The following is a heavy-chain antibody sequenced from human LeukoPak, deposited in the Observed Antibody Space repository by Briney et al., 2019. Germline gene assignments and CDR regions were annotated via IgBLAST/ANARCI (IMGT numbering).Heavy chain of an antibody. D-gene: IGHD6-19*01. CDR3: AKILSDTNGWYHFDY. Sequence: GGSLRLSCAASGFTFSNYAMHWVRQAPGKGLEWVSIIYGAGTTNYADSVKGRFTISRDSSTNTLYLQMNSLRAGDTAVYFCAKILSDTNGWYHFDYWGQGALVTVSS. CDR2: IYGAGTT. CDR1: GFTFSNYA. J-gene: IGHJ4*02. V-gene: IGHV3-66*01.